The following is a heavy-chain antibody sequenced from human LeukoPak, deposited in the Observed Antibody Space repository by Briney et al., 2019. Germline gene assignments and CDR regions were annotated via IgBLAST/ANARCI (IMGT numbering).Heavy chain of an antibody. CDR3: ARETIAVAGTGAFDI. D-gene: IGHD6-19*01. J-gene: IGHJ3*02. CDR1: GGSISSYY. Sequence: SETLSLTCTVPGGSISSYYWSWIRQPPGKGLEWIGYIYYSGSTDYNPSLKSRVTISVDTSKNQFSLKLSSVTAADTAVYYCARETIAVAGTGAFDIWGQGTMVTVSS. CDR2: IYYSGST. V-gene: IGHV4-59*01.